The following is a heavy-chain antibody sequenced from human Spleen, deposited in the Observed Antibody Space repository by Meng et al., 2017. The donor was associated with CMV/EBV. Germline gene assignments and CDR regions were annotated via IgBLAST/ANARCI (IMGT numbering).Heavy chain of an antibody. CDR1: GGSFSGYY. CDR3: ARAGGWFDP. D-gene: IGHD1-14*01. J-gene: IGHJ5*02. CDR2: INHGGST. V-gene: IGHV4-34*01. Sequence: SETLSLTCAVYGGSFSGYYWSWIRQPPGKGLEWIGEINHGGSTNYNPSLKSRVTISVDTSKNQFSLKLSSVTAADTAVYYCARAGGWFDPWGQGTLVTVSS.